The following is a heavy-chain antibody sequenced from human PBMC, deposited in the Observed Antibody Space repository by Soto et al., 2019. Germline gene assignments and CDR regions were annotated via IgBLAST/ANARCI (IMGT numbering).Heavy chain of an antibody. D-gene: IGHD1-20*01. J-gene: IGHJ6*02. V-gene: IGHV3-7*01. CDR1: EFTFDKYY. Sequence: GGSLRLSWAASEFTFDKYYMTWVRQAPGKGPEWVANIKPDGSEQYYVDSVKGRFTISRDNANNSLYLQMNSLRAEDTAVYFCARGNWNYYYGFDVWGQGTTVTVSS. CDR3: ARGNWNYYYGFDV. CDR2: IKPDGSEQ.